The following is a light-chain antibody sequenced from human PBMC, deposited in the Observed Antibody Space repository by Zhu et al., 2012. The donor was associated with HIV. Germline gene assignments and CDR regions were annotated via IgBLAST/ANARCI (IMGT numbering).Light chain of an antibody. CDR3: QQFGSSPPT. J-gene: IGKJ1*01. CDR2: GAS. V-gene: IGKV3-20*01. Sequence: EIVMTQSPATLSVSPGERATLSCRASQSVSSNLAWYQQKPGQAPRLVIYGASSRAAGIPDRFSGSGSGTDFTLTISRLEPEDFAAYSCQQFGSSPPTFGQGTKVE. CDR1: QSVSSN.